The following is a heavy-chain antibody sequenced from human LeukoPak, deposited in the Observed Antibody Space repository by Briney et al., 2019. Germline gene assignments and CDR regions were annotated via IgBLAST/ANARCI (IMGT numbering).Heavy chain of an antibody. J-gene: IGHJ6*03. V-gene: IGHV4-38-2*01. CDR2: INHSGST. CDR1: GYSISSGYY. D-gene: IGHD3-3*01. Sequence: SETLSLTCAVSGYSISSGYYWGWIRQPPGKGLEWIGEINHSGSTSYNPSLKSRVTISVDTSTNQFSLKLSSVTAADTAVYYCARGVHHNFWSGGYYYYYYMDVWGRGTTVTVSS. CDR3: ARGVHHNFWSGGYYYYYYMDV.